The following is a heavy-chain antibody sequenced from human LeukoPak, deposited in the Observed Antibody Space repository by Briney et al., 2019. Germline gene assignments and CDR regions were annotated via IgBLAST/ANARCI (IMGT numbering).Heavy chain of an antibody. Sequence: GGSLRLSCAASGFTFGDYAMHWVRQAPGKGLEWVSGISWNSGSIGYADSVKGRFTISRDNAKNSLYLQMNSLRAEDTALYYCAKDSGRYYDSSGYYYFNYGMDVWGQGTTVTVSS. V-gene: IGHV3-9*01. CDR1: GFTFGDYA. CDR3: AKDSGRYYDSSGYYYFNYGMDV. CDR2: ISWNSGSI. J-gene: IGHJ6*02. D-gene: IGHD3-22*01.